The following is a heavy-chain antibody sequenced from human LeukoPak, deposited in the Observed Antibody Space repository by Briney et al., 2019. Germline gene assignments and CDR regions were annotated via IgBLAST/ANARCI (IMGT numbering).Heavy chain of an antibody. D-gene: IGHD3-22*01. CDR2: INPSGGST. Sequence: ASVKVSCKASGYTFTTYYIHWVRQAPGQGLEWMGIINPSGGSTSFAQKFQGRLTMTRDTSTSTVYMELSSLSSEDTAVYYCARRGYYESSGSYDYWGQGTLVTVSS. CDR3: ARRGYYESSGSYDY. J-gene: IGHJ4*02. CDR1: GYTFTTYY. V-gene: IGHV1-46*01.